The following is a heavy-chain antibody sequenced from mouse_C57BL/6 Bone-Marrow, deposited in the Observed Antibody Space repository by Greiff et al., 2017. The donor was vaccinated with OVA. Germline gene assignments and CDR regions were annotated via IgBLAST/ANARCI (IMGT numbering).Heavy chain of an antibody. J-gene: IGHJ3*01. CDR1: GYSITSGYY. D-gene: IGHD1-1*01. CDR3: AKELYYYGSSPFAY. Sequence: EVKVEESGPGLVKPSQSLSLTCSVTGYSITSGYYWNWIRQFPGNKLEWMGYISYDGSNNYNPSLKNRISITRDTSKNQFFLKLNSVTTEDTATYYGAKELYYYGSSPFAYWGQGTLVTVSA. V-gene: IGHV3-6*01. CDR2: ISYDGSN.